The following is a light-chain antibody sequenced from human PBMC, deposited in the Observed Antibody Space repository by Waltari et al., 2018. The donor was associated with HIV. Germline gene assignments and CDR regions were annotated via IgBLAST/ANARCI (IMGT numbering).Light chain of an antibody. CDR3: SSYTSSSTYV. J-gene: IGLJ1*01. CDR1: SRDVGCYNY. V-gene: IGLV2-14*01. CDR2: EVS. Sequence: QSALTQPASVSGSPGQSITIPCPRPSRDVGCYNYISWYHQPPGKAPKLMIYEVSYRPSGVSNRFSGSKSGNTASLTISGLQAEDEADYYCSSYTSSSTYVFGTGTKVTVL.